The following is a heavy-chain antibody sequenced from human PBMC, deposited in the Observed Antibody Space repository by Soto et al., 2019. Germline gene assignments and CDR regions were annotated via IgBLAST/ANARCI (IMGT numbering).Heavy chain of an antibody. Sequence: GGSLRLSCAASGFTFSSYSMNWVRQAPGKGLEWVSSISSSSSYIYYADSVKGRFTISRDNAKNSLYLQMNSLRAEDTAVYYCARDSEAISYSNYVTNLFTALSPEDYYMDVWGKGTTVTVSS. V-gene: IGHV3-21*01. CDR2: ISSSSSYI. D-gene: IGHD4-4*01. J-gene: IGHJ6*03. CDR3: ARDSEAISYSNYVTNLFTALSPEDYYMDV. CDR1: GFTFSSYS.